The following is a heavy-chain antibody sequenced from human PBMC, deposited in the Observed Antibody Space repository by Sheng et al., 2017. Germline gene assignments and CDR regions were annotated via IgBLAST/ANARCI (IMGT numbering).Heavy chain of an antibody. V-gene: IGHV4-39*07. CDR1: GASISRSSYY. J-gene: IGHJ4*02. D-gene: IGHD4-17*01. CDR2: IYNSGKT. CDR3: GRAPYGYFDY. Sequence: QLQLQESGPGLVKPSETLSLTCSVSGASISRSSYYWGWIRQPPGKGLEWIGSIYNSGKTYYNPSLKSRVTISVDTSKNQFSLKMSSVTAADTAVYYCGRAPYGYFDYWGQGTLVTVSS.